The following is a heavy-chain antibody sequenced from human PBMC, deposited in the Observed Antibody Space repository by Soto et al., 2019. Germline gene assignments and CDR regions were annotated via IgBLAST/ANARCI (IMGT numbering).Heavy chain of an antibody. D-gene: IGHD1-7*01. CDR2: IYYSGST. V-gene: IGHV4-31*03. CDR3: AREGLELAPYFDY. CDR1: GGSISSGGYY. Sequence: QVQLQESGPGLVKPSQTLSLTCTVSGGSISSGGYYWSWIRQHPGKGLEWIGYIYYSGSTYYNPSLKTRVTISVDTSKNQFSLKLSSVTAADTAVYYCAREGLELAPYFDYWGQGTLVTVSS. J-gene: IGHJ4*02.